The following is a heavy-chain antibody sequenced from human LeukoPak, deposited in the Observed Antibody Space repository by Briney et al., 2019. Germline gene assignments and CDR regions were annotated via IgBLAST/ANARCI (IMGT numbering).Heavy chain of an antibody. CDR2: INSDGSST. CDR3: ARDSVRAVAGHFDY. CDR1: GFTFSSYW. J-gene: IGHJ4*02. V-gene: IGHV3-74*01. Sequence: GGSLRLSCAASGFTFSSYWMHWVRQAPGKGLVWVSRINSDGSSTSYADSVKGRFTISRDNAKNTLYLQMNSPRPEDTAVYYCARDSVRAVAGHFDYWGQGTLVTVSS. D-gene: IGHD6-19*01.